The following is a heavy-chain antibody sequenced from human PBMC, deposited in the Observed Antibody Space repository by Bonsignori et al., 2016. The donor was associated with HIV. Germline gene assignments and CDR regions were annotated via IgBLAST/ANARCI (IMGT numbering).Heavy chain of an antibody. J-gene: IGHJ3*02. D-gene: IGHD3-16*01. CDR2: TRNKANSYTT. V-gene: IGHV3-72*01. Sequence: WIRQPPGKGLEWVGRTRNKANSYTTEYAASVKGRFTISRDDSKNSPYLQMNSLKTEDTAVYYCARVIIMITVWGEIPGAFDIWGQGTMVTVSS. CDR3: ARVIIMITVWGEIPGAFDI.